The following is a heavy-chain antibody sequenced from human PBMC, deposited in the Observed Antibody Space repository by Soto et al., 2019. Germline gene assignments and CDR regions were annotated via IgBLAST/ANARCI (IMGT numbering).Heavy chain of an antibody. Sequence: QLKLQESGPGLVKPSETLSLTCSVSDDSINSDIYYWGWIRQPPGKGLEWIGSIYYRGNDYYNPSLQTRVTITLDNSKIHFSLKLNSVTAADSAVYFCARLEGPATISYYFDFWGPGALVTVSS. CDR1: DDSINSDIYY. V-gene: IGHV4-39*01. CDR2: IYYRGND. J-gene: IGHJ4*02. CDR3: ARLEGPATISYYFDF. D-gene: IGHD3-3*01.